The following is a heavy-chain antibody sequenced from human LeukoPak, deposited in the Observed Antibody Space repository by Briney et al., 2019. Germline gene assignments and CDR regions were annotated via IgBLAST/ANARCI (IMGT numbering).Heavy chain of an antibody. D-gene: IGHD5-12*01. V-gene: IGHV5-51*01. J-gene: IGHJ4*02. CDR1: GYFFTSYW. Sequence: GESLKISCKVSGYFFTSYWIGWVRQMPGKGLEWMGIINPSDSDTRYSPSFQGQVTISADKSISTVYLQWSSLKASDTAKYYCAKGYSRVDYWGQGTLVTVSS. CDR2: INPSDSDT. CDR3: AKGYSRVDY.